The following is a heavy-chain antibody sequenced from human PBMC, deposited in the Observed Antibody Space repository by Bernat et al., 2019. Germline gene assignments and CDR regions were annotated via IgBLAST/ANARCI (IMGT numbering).Heavy chain of an antibody. D-gene: IGHD3-3*01. J-gene: IGHJ3*01. Sequence: QVQLVESGGGVVQPGRSLRLSCAASGFTFSSYAMHWVRQAPGKGLEWVAVISYDGSNKYYADSVKGRFTISRDNSKNTLYLQMNSLRAEDTAVYYCARDQGDFWSGFFDYWGQGTMVTVSS. CDR1: GFTFSSYA. CDR2: ISYDGSNK. V-gene: IGHV3-30*01. CDR3: ARDQGDFWSGFFDY.